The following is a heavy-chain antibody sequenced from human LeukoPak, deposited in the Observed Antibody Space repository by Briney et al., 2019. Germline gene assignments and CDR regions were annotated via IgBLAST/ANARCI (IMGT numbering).Heavy chain of an antibody. Sequence: GGSLTLSCAASGFSLSGYWMHWVRQVPGKGLVWVSRINGDGSITSYAESVKGRFIISRDNAKNTVYLQMNSLSAEDTAVYYCARDLELTYYDSSGHDYWGQGTLVTVSS. CDR2: INGDGSIT. V-gene: IGHV3-74*01. CDR3: ARDLELTYYDSSGHDY. CDR1: GFSLSGYW. D-gene: IGHD3-22*01. J-gene: IGHJ4*02.